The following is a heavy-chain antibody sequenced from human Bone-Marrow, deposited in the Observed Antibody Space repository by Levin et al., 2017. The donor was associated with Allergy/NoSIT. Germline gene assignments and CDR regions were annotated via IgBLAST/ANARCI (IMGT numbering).Heavy chain of an antibody. V-gene: IGHV4-34*10. J-gene: IGHJ5*02. CDR3: ARDSLTQLRGIPLDL. Sequence: PSETLSLTCEIEGGSFGDYYWSWIRQSPGKGLEWIGEIQSSGHTNYNPSLETRVSMAVDTSKNQFSLKLKSVTAADTSMYYCARDSLTQLRGIPLDLWGLGVHVTVSS. D-gene: IGHD3-10*01. CDR2: IQSSGHT. CDR1: GGSFGDYY.